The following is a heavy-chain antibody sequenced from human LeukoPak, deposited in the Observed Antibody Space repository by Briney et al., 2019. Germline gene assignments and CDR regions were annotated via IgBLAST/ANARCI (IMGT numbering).Heavy chain of an antibody. Sequence: PSETLSLTCTVSGGSISSYYWSWIRQPAGKGLEWIGRIYTSGSTNYNPSLKSRVTMSVDTSKHQFSLKLSSVTAADTAVYYCARDATYYDILTGYQSRYYFDYWGQGTLVTVSS. V-gene: IGHV4-4*07. CDR3: ARDATYYDILTGYQSRYYFDY. CDR1: GGSISSYY. D-gene: IGHD3-9*01. CDR2: IYTSGST. J-gene: IGHJ4*02.